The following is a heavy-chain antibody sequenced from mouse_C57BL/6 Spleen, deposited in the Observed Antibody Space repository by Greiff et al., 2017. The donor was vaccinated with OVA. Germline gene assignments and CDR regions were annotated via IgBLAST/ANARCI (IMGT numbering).Heavy chain of an antibody. V-gene: IGHV1-15*01. D-gene: IGHD1-1*01. CDR2: IDPETGGT. Sequence: VQLQQSGAELVRPGASVTLSCKASGYTFTDYEMHWVKQTPVHGLEWIGAIDPETGGTAYNQKFKGKAILTADKSSSTAYMELRSLTSEDSAVYYCTLFITTVNYFDYWGQGTTRTVSS. CDR3: TLFITTVNYFDY. J-gene: IGHJ2*01. CDR1: GYTFTDYE.